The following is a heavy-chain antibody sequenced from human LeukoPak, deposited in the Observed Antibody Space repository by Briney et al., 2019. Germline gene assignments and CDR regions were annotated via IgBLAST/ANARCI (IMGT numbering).Heavy chain of an antibody. V-gene: IGHV3-30*18. Sequence: GGSLRLSCAASGFSFKDYNMHWVRQAPGKGLEWVAVITYDGGKEYYTDSVKGRFTISRANSKSTLYLQMNSLRTEDTAVYYCAKVRWDNSGWYYLDSWGQGTLVTVSS. J-gene: IGHJ4*02. CDR1: GFSFKDYN. CDR3: AKVRWDNSGWYYLDS. D-gene: IGHD6-19*01. CDR2: ITYDGGKE.